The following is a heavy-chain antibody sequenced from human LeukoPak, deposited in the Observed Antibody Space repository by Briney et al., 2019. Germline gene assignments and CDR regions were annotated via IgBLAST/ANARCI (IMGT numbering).Heavy chain of an antibody. V-gene: IGHV4-34*01. D-gene: IGHD5-24*01. J-gene: IGHJ4*02. Sequence: SETLSLTCTVSGGSFSGYYWSWIRQPPGKGLEWIGEINHSGSTNYNPSLKSRVTISVDTSKNQFSLKLSSVTAADTAVYYCARGGGGYNSKYYFDYWGQGTLVTVSS. CDR2: INHSGST. CDR3: ARGGGGYNSKYYFDY. CDR1: GGSFSGYY.